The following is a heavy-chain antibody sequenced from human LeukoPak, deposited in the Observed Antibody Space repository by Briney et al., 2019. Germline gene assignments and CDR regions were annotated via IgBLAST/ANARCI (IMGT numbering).Heavy chain of an antibody. D-gene: IGHD3-3*01. CDR3: ARVWNGYRPYMDV. Sequence: GGSLRLSCAASEFTFSSYTMNWVRQAPGKGLEWVSSISSNSNYIYYADSMKGRFTISRDNAKNSLYLQMNSLRAEDTAMYYCARVWNGYRPYMDVWGHGTTVTVSS. CDR1: EFTFSSYT. J-gene: IGHJ6*02. V-gene: IGHV3-21*04. CDR2: ISSNSNYI.